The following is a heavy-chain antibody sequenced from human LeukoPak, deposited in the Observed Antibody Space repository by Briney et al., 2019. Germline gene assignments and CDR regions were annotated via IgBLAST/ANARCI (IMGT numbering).Heavy chain of an antibody. V-gene: IGHV1-8*01. CDR2: MNPNSGNT. CDR3: ASGLVALPDAFDI. D-gene: IGHD5-12*01. J-gene: IGHJ3*02. CDR1: GYTFTSYD. Sequence: ASVKVSCKASGYTFTSYDINWVRQATGQGLEWMGWMNPNSGNTGYAQKFQGRVTMTRNTSISTAYMELSSLRSEDTAVYYCASGLVALPDAFDIWGQGTMVTVSS.